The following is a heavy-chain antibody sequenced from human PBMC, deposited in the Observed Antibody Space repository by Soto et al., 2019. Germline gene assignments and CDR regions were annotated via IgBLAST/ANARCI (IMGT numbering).Heavy chain of an antibody. CDR1: GYTFTGYY. CDR2: INPNSGGT. CDR3: AREEGFKGDYDFWCGYDWFGP. V-gene: IGHV1-2*02. J-gene: IGHJ5*02. Sequence: ASVKVSCKASGYTFTGYYMHWVRQAPGQGLEWMGWINPNSGGTNYAQKFQGRVTMTRDTSSSTAYMELSRLRSDDTAVYYCAREEGFKGDYDFWCGYDWFGPWGQGTLVTVSS. D-gene: IGHD3-3*01.